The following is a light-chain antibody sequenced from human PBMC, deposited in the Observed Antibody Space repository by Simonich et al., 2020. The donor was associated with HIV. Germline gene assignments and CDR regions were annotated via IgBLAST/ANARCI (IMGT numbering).Light chain of an antibody. CDR1: QSVSSN. CDR3: QQYNNWPPWT. V-gene: IGKV3-15*01. Sequence: EIVMTQSPANLSVSPGERATLSCRASQSVSSNLAWYQQKPGQAPRLLIHGASTRATGIPARFSGSGSGTEFTLTISSMQSEDFAVYYCQQYNNWPPWTFGQGTKVDIK. CDR2: GAS. J-gene: IGKJ1*01.